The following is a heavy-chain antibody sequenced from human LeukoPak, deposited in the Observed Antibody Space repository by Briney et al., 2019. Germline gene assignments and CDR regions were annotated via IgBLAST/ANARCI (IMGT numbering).Heavy chain of an antibody. J-gene: IGHJ4*02. CDR3: ARGEWSSSPFDY. Sequence: GGSLRLSCAASGFTFSSYSMNWVRQAPGKGLEWVSSISSSSSYIYYADSVKGRFTISRDNAKNSLYLQMNSLRAEDTAVYYCARGEWSSSPFDYWGQGTLVTVSS. D-gene: IGHD6-6*01. V-gene: IGHV3-21*01. CDR1: GFTFSSYS. CDR2: ISSSSSYI.